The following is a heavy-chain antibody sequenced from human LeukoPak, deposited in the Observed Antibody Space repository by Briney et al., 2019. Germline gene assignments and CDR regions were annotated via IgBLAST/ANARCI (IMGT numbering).Heavy chain of an antibody. CDR3: AREPGYCSGGSCYGGWFDP. V-gene: IGHV4-34*01. Sequence: SGTLSLTCAVYGGSLSDHYWSWFRQPPGKGLEWIGKINPRGSTIYNPSLKSRATISVDTSKNQFSLNLSSVTAADTAVYYCAREPGYCSGGSCYGGWFDPWGQGTLVTVSS. CDR2: INPRGST. D-gene: IGHD2-15*01. CDR1: GGSLSDHY. J-gene: IGHJ5*02.